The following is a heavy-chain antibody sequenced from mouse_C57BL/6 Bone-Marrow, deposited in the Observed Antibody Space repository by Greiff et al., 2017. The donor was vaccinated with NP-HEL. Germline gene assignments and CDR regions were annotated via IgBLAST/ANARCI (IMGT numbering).Heavy chain of an antibody. CDR1: GYTFTSYW. Sequence: QVQLQQPGAELVMPGASVKLSCKASGYTFTSYWMHWVKQRPGQGLEWIGEIDPSDSYTNYNQKFKGKSTLTVDKSSSTAYMQLSSLTSEDSAVYYCARDGSIYGFAYWGQGTLVTVSA. V-gene: IGHV1-69*01. J-gene: IGHJ3*01. CDR3: ARDGSIYGFAY. CDR2: IDPSDSYT. D-gene: IGHD1-1*01.